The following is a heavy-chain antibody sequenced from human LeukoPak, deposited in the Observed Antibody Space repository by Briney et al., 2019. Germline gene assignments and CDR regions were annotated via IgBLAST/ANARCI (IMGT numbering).Heavy chain of an antibody. Sequence: ASVKVSCKASGYTFTSYAMNWVRQAPGQGLEWMGWISAYNGNTNYAQKLQGRVTMTTDTSTSTAYMELRSLRSDDTAVYYCARGYYDILTGYPNDYWGQGTLVTVSS. D-gene: IGHD3-9*01. J-gene: IGHJ4*02. CDR1: GYTFTSYA. V-gene: IGHV1-18*01. CDR3: ARGYYDILTGYPNDY. CDR2: ISAYNGNT.